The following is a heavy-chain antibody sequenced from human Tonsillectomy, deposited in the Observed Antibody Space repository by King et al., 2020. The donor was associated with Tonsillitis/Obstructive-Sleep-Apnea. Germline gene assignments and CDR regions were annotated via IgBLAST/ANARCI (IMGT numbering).Heavy chain of an antibody. D-gene: IGHD6-19*01. V-gene: IGHV3-30*04. J-gene: IGHJ3*02. CDR1: GFTFSSYA. Sequence: VQLVESGGGVVQPGRSLRLSCAASGFTFSSYAMHWVRQAPGKGLECVAVISYDGSNKYYADSVKGRFTISRDNSKNTLYLQMNSLRAEDTAVYYCARDRSSGWYDAFDIWGQGTMVTVSS. CDR3: ARDRSSGWYDAFDI. CDR2: ISYDGSNK.